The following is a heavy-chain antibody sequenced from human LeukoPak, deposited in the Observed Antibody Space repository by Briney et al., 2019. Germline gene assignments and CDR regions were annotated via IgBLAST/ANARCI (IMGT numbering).Heavy chain of an antibody. V-gene: IGHV1-8*02. CDR3: KITFGGVIPLDY. D-gene: IGHD3-16*02. J-gene: IGHJ4*02. Sequence: GASVKVSCKASGYTFTSYGISWVRQAPGQGLEWMGWMNPNSGNTGYAQKFQGRVTMTRNTSISTAHMELSSLRSEDTAVYYCKITFGGVIPLDYWGQGTLVTVSS. CDR1: GYTFTSYG. CDR2: MNPNSGNT.